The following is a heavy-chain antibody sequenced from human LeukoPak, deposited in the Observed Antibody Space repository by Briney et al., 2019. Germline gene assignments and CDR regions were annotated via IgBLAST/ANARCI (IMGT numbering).Heavy chain of an antibody. CDR2: IIPIFGTA. Sequence: SVKVSCKASGGTFSSYAISWVRQAPGQGLEWMGGIIPIFGTANYAQKFQGRVTMTEDTSTDTAYMDLSSLRSEDTAVYYCATAPPNENSASYDYWGRGTLVIVSS. J-gene: IGHJ4*02. CDR1: GGTFSSYA. D-gene: IGHD3-22*01. CDR3: ATAPPNENSASYDY. V-gene: IGHV1-69*06.